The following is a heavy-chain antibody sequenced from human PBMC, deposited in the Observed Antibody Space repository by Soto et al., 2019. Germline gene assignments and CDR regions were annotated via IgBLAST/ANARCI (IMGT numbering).Heavy chain of an antibody. Sequence: EVQLLESGEGFVQPGESLRLSCAASGFTFSLSAMSWVRQAPGRGLEWVSSIRGGGGSTEYADSVKGRFTVSRDNSKDTVHLQMNSLRAEDTAVYYCAKGPEYDILTGCDYWGQGALVTVSS. CDR1: GFTFSLSA. CDR2: IRGGGGST. J-gene: IGHJ4*02. CDR3: AKGPEYDILTGCDY. V-gene: IGHV3-23*01. D-gene: IGHD3-9*01.